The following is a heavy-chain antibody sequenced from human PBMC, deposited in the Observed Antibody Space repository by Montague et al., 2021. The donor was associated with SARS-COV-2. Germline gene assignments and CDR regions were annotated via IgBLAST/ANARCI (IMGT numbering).Heavy chain of an antibody. Sequence: SETLSLTCAVHGGSFSGYYWSWIRQPPGKGLEWIGEINHSGSTNYNPSLKSRVSISVDTSKNQFSLGLSSVTAAETAVYYCARDRSYDSSGYPFPQYFFDDWGQGALVIVS. CDR1: GGSFSGYY. CDR2: INHSGST. J-gene: IGHJ4*02. D-gene: IGHD3-22*01. V-gene: IGHV4-34*01. CDR3: ARDRSYDSSGYPFPQYFFDD.